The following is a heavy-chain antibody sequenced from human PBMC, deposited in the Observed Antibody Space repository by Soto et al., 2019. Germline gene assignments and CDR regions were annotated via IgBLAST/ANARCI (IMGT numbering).Heavy chain of an antibody. J-gene: IGHJ6*02. Sequence: QVQLQQWGAGLLKPSETLSLTCAVFGGSLSGHYWTWIRQAPGKGLEWIGEINHSGGTTYNSSLKSRITISLDTSKNQFSLLLLSVTAADTALYYCARDRQDYDLWRGSENEGPYGMDVWGRGTTVTVSS. CDR2: INHSGGT. CDR3: ARDRQDYDLWRGSENEGPYGMDV. D-gene: IGHD3-3*01. V-gene: IGHV4-34*01. CDR1: GGSLSGHY.